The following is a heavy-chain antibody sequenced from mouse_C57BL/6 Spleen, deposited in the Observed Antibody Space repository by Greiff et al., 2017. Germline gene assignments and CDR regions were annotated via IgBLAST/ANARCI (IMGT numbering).Heavy chain of an antibody. D-gene: IGHD1-2*01. Sequence: EVQLQQSGPELVKPGASVKISCKASGYTFTDYYMNWVKQSHGKSLEWIGDINPNNGGTSYNQKFKGKATLTVDKSSSTAYMELRSLTSEDSAVYYCARLITTADYWGQGTTLTVSS. CDR2: INPNNGGT. J-gene: IGHJ2*01. CDR3: ARLITTADY. CDR1: GYTFTDYY. V-gene: IGHV1-26*01.